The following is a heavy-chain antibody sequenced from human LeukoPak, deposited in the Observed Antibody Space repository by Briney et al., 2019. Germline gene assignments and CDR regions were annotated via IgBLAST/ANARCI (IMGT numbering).Heavy chain of an antibody. Sequence: ASVKVSCKVSGYTLTELSIYWVRQAPGKGLEWMGGFDPEDGETIYAQRFQGRVTMTEDTSTDTAYMELSSLRSEDAAVYYCATVSYYYDSSGYQGYFQHWGQGTLVTVSS. CDR1: GYTLTELS. D-gene: IGHD3-22*01. CDR3: ATVSYYYDSSGYQGYFQH. CDR2: FDPEDGET. V-gene: IGHV1-24*01. J-gene: IGHJ1*01.